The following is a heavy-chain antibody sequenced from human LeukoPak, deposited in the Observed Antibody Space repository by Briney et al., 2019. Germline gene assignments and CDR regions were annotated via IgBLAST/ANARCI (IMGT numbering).Heavy chain of an antibody. Sequence: PSETLSLTCTVSGYSISRGYYWGWIRQPPGKGLEWIGSIYHSGSTYYNPSLKSRVTISVDTSKNQFSLKLSSVTAADTAVYYCARNDITMIVVVNNFDYWGQGTLVTVSS. J-gene: IGHJ4*02. D-gene: IGHD3-22*01. CDR2: IYHSGST. CDR3: ARNDITMIVVVNNFDY. V-gene: IGHV4-38-2*02. CDR1: GYSISRGYY.